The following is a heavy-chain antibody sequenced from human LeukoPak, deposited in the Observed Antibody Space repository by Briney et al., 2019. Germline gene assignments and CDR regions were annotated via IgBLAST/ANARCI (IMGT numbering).Heavy chain of an antibody. J-gene: IGHJ6*02. D-gene: IGHD3-22*01. CDR1: GGSISRYY. CDR2: IYTSGST. V-gene: IGHV4-4*07. CDR3: ARILTPDSSGFYYGMDV. Sequence: PSETLSHTCTVSGGSISRYYLSWIRQPAGKGLEWMGGIYTSGSTKYNPSLVSRVTMSVDTSTSQFSMKLSSVTAADTAVYYCARILTPDSSGFYYGMDVWGQGTTVTVSS.